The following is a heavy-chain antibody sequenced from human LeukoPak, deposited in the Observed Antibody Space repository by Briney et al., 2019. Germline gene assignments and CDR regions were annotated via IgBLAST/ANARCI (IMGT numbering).Heavy chain of an antibody. CDR2: IYYSGST. CDR1: GGSISSSSYY. J-gene: IGHJ5*02. V-gene: IGHV4-39*01. Sequence: PETLSLTCTVSGGSISSSSYYWGWIRQPPGKGLEWIGSIYYSGSTYYNPSLKSRVTISVDTSKNQFSLKLSSVTAADTAVYYCARRANWFDPWGQGTLVTVSS. CDR3: ARRANWFDP.